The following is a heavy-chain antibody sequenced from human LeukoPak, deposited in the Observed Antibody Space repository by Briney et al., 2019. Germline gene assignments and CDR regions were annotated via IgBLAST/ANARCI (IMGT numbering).Heavy chain of an antibody. CDR1: GGSFSGYY. V-gene: IGHV4-34*01. D-gene: IGHD2-21*01. J-gene: IGHJ4*02. CDR2: INHSGST. Sequence: SETLSLTCAVYGGSFSGYYWSWIRQPPGKGLEWIGEINHSGSTNYNPSLKSRVTISVDTSKNQFSLKLSSVTAADTAVYYCAREKIALDYWGQGTLVTVSP. CDR3: AREKIALDY.